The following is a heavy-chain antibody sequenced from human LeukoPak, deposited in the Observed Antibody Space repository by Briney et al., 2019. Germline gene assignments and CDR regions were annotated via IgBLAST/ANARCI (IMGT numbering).Heavy chain of an antibody. CDR2: ISHSGTT. CDR3: LRGQIISAVAV. CDR1: GFSITGGLY. J-gene: IGHJ4*02. V-gene: IGHV4-38-2*02. D-gene: IGHD6-19*01. Sequence: PETLSLTRTLSGFSITGGLYWGWTRPPPGKGRKWFACISHSGTTFYTPSFKSRVTSSLATSKNQFSLTVTSVTAADTAVYYCLRGQIISAVAVWGRGTRVTVS.